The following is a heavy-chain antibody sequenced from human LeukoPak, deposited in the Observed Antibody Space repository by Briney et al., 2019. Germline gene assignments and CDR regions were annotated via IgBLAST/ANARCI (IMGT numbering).Heavy chain of an antibody. CDR3: ARRYSNSFDY. J-gene: IGHJ4*02. D-gene: IGHD4-11*01. Sequence: GGSLRLSCATSGFTFSNYNMNWIRQAPGKGLEWVSYISNSGGTIYYTDSVKGRFTISRDNAKNSLYLQMNSLRAEDTAVYYCARRYSNSFDYWGQGTLVTVSS. CDR2: ISNSGGTI. CDR1: GFTFSNYN. V-gene: IGHV3-11*01.